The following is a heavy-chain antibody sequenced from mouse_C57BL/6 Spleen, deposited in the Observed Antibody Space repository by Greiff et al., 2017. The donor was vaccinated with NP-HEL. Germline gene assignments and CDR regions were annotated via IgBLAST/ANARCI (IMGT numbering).Heavy chain of an antibody. CDR1: GYTFTSYW. V-gene: IGHV1-59*01. CDR2: IDPSDSYT. D-gene: IGHD1-1*01. CDR3: ARVYGSSFYFDY. Sequence: VQLQQPGAELVRPGTSVKLSCKASGYTFTSYWMHWVKQRPGQGLEWIGVIDPSDSYTNYNQKFKGKATLTVDTSSSTAYMQLSSLTSEDSAVYYCARVYGSSFYFDYWGQGTTLTVSS. J-gene: IGHJ2*01.